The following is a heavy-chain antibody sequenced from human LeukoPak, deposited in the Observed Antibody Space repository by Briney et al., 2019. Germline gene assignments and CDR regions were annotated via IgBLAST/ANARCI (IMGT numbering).Heavy chain of an antibody. Sequence: GGTLRLSCAASGFTFSSYGMSWVRQAPGKGLEGVSAISGSGGSTYYADSVKGRFTISRDNSKNTLYLQMNSLRAEDTAVYYCAKLGYYDSSGYYFDYWGQGTLVTVSS. CDR2: ISGSGGST. D-gene: IGHD3-22*01. CDR3: AKLGYYDSSGYYFDY. J-gene: IGHJ4*02. CDR1: GFTFSSYG. V-gene: IGHV3-23*01.